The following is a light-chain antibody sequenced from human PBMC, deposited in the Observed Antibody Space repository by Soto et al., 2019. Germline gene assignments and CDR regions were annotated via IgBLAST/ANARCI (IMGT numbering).Light chain of an antibody. Sequence: QSALTQPASVSGSPGQSITISCAGTSSDVGGYNYVSWYQQHPGKVPRLIISDVNKRPSAVSDRFSGSKSGNTASMTISGLQAEDEADYYCASFTRSVTVVFGGGTKLTVL. CDR2: DVN. CDR1: SSDVGGYNY. CDR3: ASFTRSVTVV. V-gene: IGLV2-14*03. J-gene: IGLJ2*01.